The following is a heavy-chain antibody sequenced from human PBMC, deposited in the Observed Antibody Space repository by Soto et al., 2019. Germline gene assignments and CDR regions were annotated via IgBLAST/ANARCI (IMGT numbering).Heavy chain of an antibody. Sequence: QVQLVQSGAEVKKPGASVKVSCKASGYTFTSYDIIWVRQATGQGLEWMGWMNPSTGNTDSAEKCQGRLTMTRNTSISTVYVELSSLSFEDTAVYYCARGRIIVAGGFDPWGQGTLVTVSS. V-gene: IGHV1-8*01. CDR3: ARGRIIVAGGFDP. J-gene: IGHJ5*02. D-gene: IGHD6-19*01. CDR1: GYTFTSYD. CDR2: MNPSTGNT.